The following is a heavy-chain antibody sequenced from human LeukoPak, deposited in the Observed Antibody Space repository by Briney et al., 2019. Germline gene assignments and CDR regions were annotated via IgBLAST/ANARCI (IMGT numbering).Heavy chain of an antibody. CDR1: GFTFSDYY. V-gene: IGHV3-11*05. CDR3: ARVGTLQRLRHVYFDY. CDR2: ISSSSSYT. J-gene: IGHJ4*02. D-gene: IGHD6-25*01. Sequence: GGSLRLSCAASGFTFSDYYMSWIRQAPGKGLEWVSYISSSSSYTNYADSVKGRFTISRDNAKNSLYLQMNSLRAEDTAVYYCARVGTLQRLRHVYFDYWGQGTLVTVSS.